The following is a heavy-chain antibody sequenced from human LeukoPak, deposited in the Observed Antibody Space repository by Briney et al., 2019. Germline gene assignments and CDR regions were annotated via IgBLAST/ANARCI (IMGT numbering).Heavy chain of an antibody. J-gene: IGHJ4*02. Sequence: ASVKVSCKASGYTFTGYYMHRVRQAPGQGLEWMGWINPNSGGTNYAQKFQGRVTMTRDTSISTAYMELSRLRSDDTAVYYCARARGVLWFGELWVHFDYWGQGTLVTVSS. CDR1: GYTFTGYY. V-gene: IGHV1-2*02. CDR2: INPNSGGT. D-gene: IGHD3-10*01. CDR3: ARARGVLWFGELWVHFDY.